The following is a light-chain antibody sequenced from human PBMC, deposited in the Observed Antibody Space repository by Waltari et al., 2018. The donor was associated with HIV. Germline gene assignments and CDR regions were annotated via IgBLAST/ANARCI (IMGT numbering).Light chain of an antibody. V-gene: IGLV2-14*01. CDR1: SSDVRGYNY. CDR3: SSYASSSTPYV. J-gene: IGLJ1*01. Sequence: QSALTQPAFVSGSPGQSTPISCTGTSSDVRGYNYISGYQQHPGKAPKLMIYGVSHRPSGVSNRFSGSKSGNTASLTISGLQAEDEADYYCSSYASSSTPYVFGTGTKVTVL. CDR2: GVS.